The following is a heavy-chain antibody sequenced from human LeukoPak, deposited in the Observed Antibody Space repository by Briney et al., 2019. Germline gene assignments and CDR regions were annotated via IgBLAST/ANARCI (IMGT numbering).Heavy chain of an antibody. D-gene: IGHD2-21*02. Sequence: SETLSLTCTVSGASISSGGYYWIWMPQHTGKDLEGVGYIYYSGSTYYTPSLKSRSTISVDTSKRQFSLKLSSVTAADTAVYYCARSQGKSTAIAVDYWGQGTLVTVSS. CDR3: ARSQGKSTAIAVDY. J-gene: IGHJ4*02. V-gene: IGHV4-31*03. CDR2: IYYSGST. CDR1: GASISSGGYY.